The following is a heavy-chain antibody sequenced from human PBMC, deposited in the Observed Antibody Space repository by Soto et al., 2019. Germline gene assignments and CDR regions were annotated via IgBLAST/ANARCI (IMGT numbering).Heavy chain of an antibody. Sequence: NPSETLSLTCTVSGGSVTSGSYYWSWIRQPPGKGLEWIGYIYYNGNTNYNPSLKGRVTISSDTSKNQFSLRLTSVTAADTAMYYCARDTVSFDYDTNTDPSDALDVWGQGTMVTVSS. V-gene: IGHV4-61*01. CDR3: ARDTVSFDYDTNTDPSDALDV. CDR2: IYYNGNT. CDR1: GGSVTSGSYY. D-gene: IGHD3-22*01. J-gene: IGHJ3*01.